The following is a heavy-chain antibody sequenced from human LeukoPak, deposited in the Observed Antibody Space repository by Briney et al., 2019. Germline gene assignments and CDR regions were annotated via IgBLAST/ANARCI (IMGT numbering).Heavy chain of an antibody. CDR2: IYPGDSDT. V-gene: IGHV5-51*01. D-gene: IGHD3-3*01. Sequence: GESLKISCKGSGYSFTSYWIGWVRPMPGKGLEWMGIIYPGDSDTRYSPSFQGQVTISADKSISTAYLQWSSLKASDTAMYYCARRHYDFWSGFQGNVFDIWGQGTMVTVSS. J-gene: IGHJ3*02. CDR3: ARRHYDFWSGFQGNVFDI. CDR1: GYSFTSYW.